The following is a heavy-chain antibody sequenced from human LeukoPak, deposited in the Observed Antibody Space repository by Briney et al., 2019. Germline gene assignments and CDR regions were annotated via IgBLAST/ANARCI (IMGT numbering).Heavy chain of an antibody. CDR3: ARSSDYDTEDY. V-gene: IGHV3-21*01. J-gene: IGHJ4*02. CDR2: ISSSSYI. D-gene: IGHD3-22*01. CDR1: GFTFSSYS. Sequence: GVLRLSCAASGFTFSSYSMNWVRQAPGKGLEWVSSISSSSYIYYADSVKGRFTISRDNAKNSLYLQMNSLRAEDTAVYYCARSSDYDTEDYWGQGTLVTVSS.